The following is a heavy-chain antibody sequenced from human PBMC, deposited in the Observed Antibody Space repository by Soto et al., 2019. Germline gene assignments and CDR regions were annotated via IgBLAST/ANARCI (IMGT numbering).Heavy chain of an antibody. CDR2: IYYSGST. CDR3: ARDIVYNGMDV. D-gene: IGHD2-15*01. Sequence: QVQLQESGPGLVKPSETLSLTCTVSGGSISSYYWSWIRQPPGKGLEWIGSIYYSGSTNYNPSLKSRVTIXVDXXXXXXXLXXXXXXXXXXXXXXCARDIVYNGMDVWGQGTTVTVSS. CDR1: GGSISSYY. V-gene: IGHV4-59*01. J-gene: IGHJ6*02.